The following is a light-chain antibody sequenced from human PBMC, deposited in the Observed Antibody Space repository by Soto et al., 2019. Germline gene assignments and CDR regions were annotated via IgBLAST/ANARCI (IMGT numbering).Light chain of an antibody. J-gene: IGKJ2*01. Sequence: EIVLTQSPATLSLSPGERATLSCRASQRVSSYLAWYQQKPGQAPGLLIYDASNRATLIPARFSGSGSGTDFALTIRSQEPEDFAVNYCQLRSRWPAYTFGQRTKLET. CDR3: QLRSRWPAYT. V-gene: IGKV3-11*01. CDR2: DAS. CDR1: QRVSSY.